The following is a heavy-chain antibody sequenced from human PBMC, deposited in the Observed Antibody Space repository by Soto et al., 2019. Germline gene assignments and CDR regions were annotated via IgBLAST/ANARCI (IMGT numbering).Heavy chain of an antibody. J-gene: IGHJ6*01. CDR2: IYYSGSN. V-gene: IGHV4-59*01. Sequence: SETLSLSCTFSGGYISCYSWSWIRQPPGKGLDLLGYIYYSGSNSYNLSLKGRVTISVDTSKTQFSLKLSSVTAAETAVYYCARERGYSYGSHYGMDVWGHGTTVTVSS. D-gene: IGHD5-18*01. CDR1: GGYISCYS. CDR3: ARERGYSYGSHYGMDV.